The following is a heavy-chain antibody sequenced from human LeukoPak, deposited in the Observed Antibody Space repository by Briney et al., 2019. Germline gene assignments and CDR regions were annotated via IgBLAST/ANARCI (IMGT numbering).Heavy chain of an antibody. D-gene: IGHD6-13*01. V-gene: IGHV3-30*19. CDR3: ARERYSSSWYVSYYYYGMDV. CDR1: GFTFSSHG. CDR2: IWYDGSNK. Sequence: PGGSLRLSCAASGFTFSSHGMHWVRQAPGKGLEWVAVIWYDGSNKYYADSVKGRFTISRDNSKNTLYLQMNSLRAEDTAVYYCARERYSSSWYVSYYYYGMDVWGQGTTVTVSS. J-gene: IGHJ6*02.